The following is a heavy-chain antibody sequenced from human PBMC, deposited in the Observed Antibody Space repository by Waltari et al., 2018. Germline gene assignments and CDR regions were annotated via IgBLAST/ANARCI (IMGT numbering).Heavy chain of an antibody. CDR3: ARGPTGIADY. Sequence: QVQLVQSGAEVKKPGASVKVSCKASGYTFTSYHINWVRQDTGQGFEWMGWMDPNTGATSYVQKFQGRVTMTRDTSIRTAYMELSSLRSEDTAVYYCARGPTGIADYWGQGTLVTVSS. CDR1: GYTFTSYH. V-gene: IGHV1-8*01. D-gene: IGHD6-13*01. J-gene: IGHJ4*02. CDR2: MDPNTGAT.